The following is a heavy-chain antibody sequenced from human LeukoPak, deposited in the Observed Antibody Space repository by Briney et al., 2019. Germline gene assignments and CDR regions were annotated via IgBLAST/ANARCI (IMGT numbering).Heavy chain of an antibody. J-gene: IGHJ4*01. D-gene: IGHD5-12*01. CDR2: IYYSGST. Sequence: SETLSLTCTVSGGSISSSSYYWGWIRRPPGKGLEWIGSIYYSGSTYYNPSLKSRVTISVDTSRNQFSLNLSSVTAADTAVYYCARGGGYSGYDYDYWGQGTLVTVSS. CDR1: GGSISSSSYY. CDR3: ARGGGYSGYDYDY. V-gene: IGHV4-39*07.